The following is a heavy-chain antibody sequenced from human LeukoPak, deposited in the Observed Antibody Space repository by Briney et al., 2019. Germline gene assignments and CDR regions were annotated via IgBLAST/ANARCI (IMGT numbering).Heavy chain of an antibody. D-gene: IGHD3-3*01. CDR3: AVTIFGVVIPFDP. CDR2: ISAYNGNT. V-gene: IGHV1-18*01. Sequence: ASVKVSCKTSGYTFTSYGISWVRQAPGQGLEWMGWISAYNGNTNYAQKLQGRVTMTTDTSTSTAYMELRSLRSDDTAVYYCAVTIFGVVIPFDPWGQGTLVTVSS. J-gene: IGHJ5*02. CDR1: GYTFTSYG.